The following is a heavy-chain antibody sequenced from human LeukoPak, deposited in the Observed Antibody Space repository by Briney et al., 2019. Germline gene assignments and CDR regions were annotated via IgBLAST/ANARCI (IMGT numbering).Heavy chain of an antibody. Sequence: KDGESLKISCKGSGYSFTSYWTGWVRQMPGRGLEWMGIIYPGDSDTRYSPSFQGQVTLSADKSISTAYLQWSSLKASDTAMYYCARLQYCSSTSCYMGDYYYYGMDVWGQGTTVTVSS. CDR2: IYPGDSDT. CDR1: GYSFTSYW. J-gene: IGHJ6*02. CDR3: ARLQYCSSTSCYMGDYYYYGMDV. V-gene: IGHV5-51*01. D-gene: IGHD2-2*02.